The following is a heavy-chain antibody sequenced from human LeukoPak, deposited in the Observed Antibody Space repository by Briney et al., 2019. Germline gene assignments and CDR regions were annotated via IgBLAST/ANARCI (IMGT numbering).Heavy chain of an antibody. CDR1: GGSISSSPDY. Sequence: SETLSLTCSVSGGSISSSPDYCGWIRQPPGKGLEWIGSIHYRGGTYYNPSLKSRVTISLDTSSNEFSLSLNSVTAADTAVYYGARGMSMAAGAHLGQGTRVTVSS. D-gene: IGHD5-24*01. CDR2: IHYRGGT. CDR3: ARGMSMAAGAH. J-gene: IGHJ4*02. V-gene: IGHV4-39*07.